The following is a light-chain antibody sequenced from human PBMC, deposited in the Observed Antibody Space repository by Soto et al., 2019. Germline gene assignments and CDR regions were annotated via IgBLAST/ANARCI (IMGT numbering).Light chain of an antibody. CDR3: CADAGSSPVV. CDR2: EGN. Sequence: QSALTQPASVSGSPGQSITISCTGTSSDVGSYNLVSWYQQHPGKAPKLMIYEGNKRPSGGSNRLSGAKSGSTASLTSSGLQAEDEADDYCCADAGSSPVVFGGGTKLTVL. V-gene: IGLV2-23*01. J-gene: IGLJ2*01. CDR1: SSDVGSYNL.